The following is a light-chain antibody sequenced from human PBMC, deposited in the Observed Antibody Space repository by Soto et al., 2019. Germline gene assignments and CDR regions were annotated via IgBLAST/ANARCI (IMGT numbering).Light chain of an antibody. J-gene: IGLJ3*02. Sequence: QCVLTQPPSACGTPGQRVTISCSGSSSNIGSNTVNWYQQLPGTAPKLLIYATNQRPSGVPDRFSGSKSGTSASLAISGLQSEDEADYYCAPWDDSLNGPVFGGGTKLTV. V-gene: IGLV1-44*01. CDR3: APWDDSLNGPV. CDR2: ATN. CDR1: SSNIGSNT.